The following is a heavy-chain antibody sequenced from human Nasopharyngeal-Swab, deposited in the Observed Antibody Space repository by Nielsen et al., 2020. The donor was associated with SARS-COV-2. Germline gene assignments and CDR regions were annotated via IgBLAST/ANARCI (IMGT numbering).Heavy chain of an antibody. D-gene: IGHD1-26*01. CDR2: ISSSGSTI. J-gene: IGHJ4*02. V-gene: IGHV3-48*04. Sequence: GGSLRLSCAASGFTFSSYSMNWVRQAPGKGLEWVSYISSSGSTIYYADFVKGRFTISRDNAKNSLYLQMNSLRAEDTAVYYCAREVFRDSGSYRRAPYFDYWGQGTLVTVSS. CDR3: AREVFRDSGSYRRAPYFDY. CDR1: GFTFSSYS.